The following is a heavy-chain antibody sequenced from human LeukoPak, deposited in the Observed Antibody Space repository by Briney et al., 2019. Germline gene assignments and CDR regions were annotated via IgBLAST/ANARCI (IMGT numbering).Heavy chain of an antibody. Sequence: SETLSLTCIVSGGSISSYYWSWIRQPAGKGLEWIGRIYTSGSTNYSPSLKSRVTISVDTSKNQFSLKLSSVTAADTAVYYCASSALEQWLVRIDYWGQGTLVTVSS. V-gene: IGHV4-4*07. CDR3: ASSALEQWLVRIDY. D-gene: IGHD6-19*01. CDR1: GGSISSYY. CDR2: IYTSGST. J-gene: IGHJ4*02.